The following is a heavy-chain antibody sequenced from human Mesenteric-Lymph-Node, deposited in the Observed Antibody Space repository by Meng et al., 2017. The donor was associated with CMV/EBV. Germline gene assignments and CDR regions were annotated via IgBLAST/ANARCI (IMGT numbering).Heavy chain of an antibody. CDR1: GGSISSSSYY. CDR2: IYYSGNT. J-gene: IGHJ5*02. CDR3: ARPTLDCSDRSCRGGGRFDP. D-gene: IGHD2-15*01. Sequence: SETLSLTCTVSGGSISSSSYYWGWIRQSPGRGLEWIGSIYYSGNTYYNPSLKSRVTISVDTSKNQFSLRLSSVTAADTAVYYCARPTLDCSDRSCRGGGRFDPWGQGTLVTVSS. V-gene: IGHV4-39*07.